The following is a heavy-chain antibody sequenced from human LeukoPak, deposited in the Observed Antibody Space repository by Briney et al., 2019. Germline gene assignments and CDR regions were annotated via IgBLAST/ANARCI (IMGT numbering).Heavy chain of an antibody. D-gene: IGHD3-3*01. CDR1: GYSFTSYG. CDR3: ARIPLPRITIFGVVPSRYYFDY. CDR2: ISPYNGNT. V-gene: IGHV1-18*01. J-gene: IGHJ4*02. Sequence: GASVKVSCKSAGYSFTSYGISWVRQAPGQGLEWMGWISPYNGNTNYAQKLQGRVTMTTDTSTSTAYMELRSLRSDDTAVYYCARIPLPRITIFGVVPSRYYFDYWGQGTLVTVSS.